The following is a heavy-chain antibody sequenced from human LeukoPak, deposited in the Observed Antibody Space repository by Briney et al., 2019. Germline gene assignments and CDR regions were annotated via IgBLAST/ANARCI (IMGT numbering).Heavy chain of an antibody. D-gene: IGHD3-10*01. CDR3: ARSPYYGSGSYYNRYYYYYMDV. CDR1: GYTFTNYG. V-gene: IGHV1-18*01. CDR2: ISGYNGYT. Sequence: GASVKVSCKTSGYTFTNYGISWVRQAPGQGLEWMGWISGYNGYTNYAQKLQGRVTMTTDTSTSTAYMELRSLRSDDTAVYYCARSPYYGSGSYYNRYYYYYMDVWGKGTTVTISS. J-gene: IGHJ6*03.